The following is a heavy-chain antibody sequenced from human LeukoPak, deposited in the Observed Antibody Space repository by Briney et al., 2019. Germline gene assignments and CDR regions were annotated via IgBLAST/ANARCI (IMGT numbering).Heavy chain of an antibody. V-gene: IGHV3-20*04. Sequence: GGSLRLSCAAFGSTFDDYGMSWVRQAPGKGLEWVSGINWNGGSTGYADSVKGRFTISRDNAKHSLYLQMSSLRAEDTALYYCARSRGARDAFDIWGQGTMVTVSS. D-gene: IGHD3-10*01. J-gene: IGHJ3*02. CDR1: GSTFDDYG. CDR2: INWNGGST. CDR3: ARSRGARDAFDI.